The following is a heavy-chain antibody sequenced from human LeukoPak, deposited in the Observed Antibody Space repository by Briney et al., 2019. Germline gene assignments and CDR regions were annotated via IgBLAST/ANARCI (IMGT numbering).Heavy chain of an antibody. V-gene: IGHV4-34*01. CDR1: GGSFSGYY. CDR3: ARGLVVVPAAMSGGNAFDI. Sequence: RASETLSLTCAVYGGSFSGYYWSWIRQPPGKGLEWIGEINHSGSTNYNPSPKSRVTISVDTSKNQFSLKLSSVTAADTAVYYCARGLVVVPAAMSGGNAFDIWGQGTMVTVSS. J-gene: IGHJ3*02. CDR2: INHSGST. D-gene: IGHD2-2*01.